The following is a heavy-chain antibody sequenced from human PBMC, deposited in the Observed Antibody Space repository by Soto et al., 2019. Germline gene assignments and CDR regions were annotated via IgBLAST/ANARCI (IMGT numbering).Heavy chain of an antibody. CDR3: ASDVVVPAAKDYYYYYGMDV. J-gene: IGHJ6*02. CDR2: IDPSDSYT. D-gene: IGHD2-2*01. Sequence: GESLKISCKGSGYSFTSYWISWVRQMPGKGLEWMGRIDPSDSYTNYSPSFQGHVTISADKSISTAYLQWSSLKAPDTAMYYCASDVVVPAAKDYYYYYGMDVWGQGTTVTVSS. V-gene: IGHV5-10-1*01. CDR1: GYSFTSYW.